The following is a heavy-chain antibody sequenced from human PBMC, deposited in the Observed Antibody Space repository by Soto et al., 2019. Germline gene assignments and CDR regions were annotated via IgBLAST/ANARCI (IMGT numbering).Heavy chain of an antibody. CDR2: INAGNGNT. Sequence: GASVKVSCKASGYTFTSYAMHWVRQAPGQRLEWMGWINAGNGNTKYSQKFQGRVTITRDTSASTAYMELSSLRSEDTAVYYCARAPAVAGHRIFGYWGQGTLVTVSS. CDR3: ARAPAVAGHRIFGY. V-gene: IGHV1-3*01. CDR1: GYTFTSYA. J-gene: IGHJ4*02. D-gene: IGHD6-19*01.